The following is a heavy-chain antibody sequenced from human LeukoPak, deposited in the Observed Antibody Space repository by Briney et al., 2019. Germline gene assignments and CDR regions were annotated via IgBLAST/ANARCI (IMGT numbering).Heavy chain of an antibody. CDR1: GGSISSGDYY. D-gene: IGHD2-21*01. CDR3: ATLWSLVDAFDI. V-gene: IGHV4-30-4*01. Sequence: SQTLSLTCTVSGGSISSGDYYWSWIRQPPGKGLEWIGYINYSGSTYYNPSLKSRVTISVDTSKNQFSLKLSSVTAADTAVYYCATLWSLVDAFDIWGQGTMVTVSS. CDR2: INYSGST. J-gene: IGHJ3*02.